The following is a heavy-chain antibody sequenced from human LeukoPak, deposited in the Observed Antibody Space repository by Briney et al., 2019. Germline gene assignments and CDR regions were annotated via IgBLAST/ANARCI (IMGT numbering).Heavy chain of an antibody. D-gene: IGHD3-3*01. J-gene: IGHJ1*01. CDR2: INPNSGGT. CDR1: GYTFTGYY. V-gene: IGHV1-2*02. CDR3: ARDLWSGYYSVWEYFQH. Sequence: GASVTDSCKASGYTFTGYYLHWVRQAPGQGLEWMGWINPNSGGTNYAQEFQGRVTMTRDTSISTAYMELSRLRSDDTAVYYCARDLWSGYYSVWEYFQHWGQGTLVTVSS.